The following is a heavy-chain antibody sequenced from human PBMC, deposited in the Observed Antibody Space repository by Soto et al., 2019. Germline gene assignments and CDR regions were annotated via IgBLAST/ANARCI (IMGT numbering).Heavy chain of an antibody. CDR3: ARGSYYSGWV. CDR1: GDSVSSTSAA. Sequence: QVQLQQSGPGLVQPSQTLSLTCAISGDSVSSTSAAWSWIRQSPSRGLEWLGRTYYRSKWYSDYAVSVKGRITINPDTSKNQFSLQLNSVTPEDTAVYYCARGSYYSGWVWGQGTLVTVSS. J-gene: IGHJ4*02. CDR2: TYYRSKWYS. D-gene: IGHD6-19*01. V-gene: IGHV6-1*01.